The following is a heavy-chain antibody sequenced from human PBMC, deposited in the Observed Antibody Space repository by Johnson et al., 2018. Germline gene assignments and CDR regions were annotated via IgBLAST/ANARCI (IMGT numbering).Heavy chain of an antibody. CDR3: ATSPEGRSIPYYSYYYMDV. CDR1: GGPISSYY. CDR2: IYNTGST. Sequence: QVQLQESGPGLVKPSETLSLTCTVSGGPISSYYWNWIRQPPGKGLEWIGYIYNTGSTSYNPSLRSRVIISLDTSTNQFSLRLTSVTAADTAVYYCATSPEGRSIPYYSYYYMDVWGKGTTVTVSS. D-gene: IGHD2-2*02. J-gene: IGHJ6*03. V-gene: IGHV4-59*03.